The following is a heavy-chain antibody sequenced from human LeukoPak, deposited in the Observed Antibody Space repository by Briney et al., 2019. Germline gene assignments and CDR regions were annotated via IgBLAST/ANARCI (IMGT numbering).Heavy chain of an antibody. D-gene: IGHD2-2*01. CDR1: GYIFTNYG. V-gene: IGHV1-18*01. Sequence: ASVKVSCKASGYIFTNYGISWVRQAPGQGLEWMGWISIHNGHTNYAQKLQGRVTMTTDTSTSTAYMELRSLRSDDTAVYYCAGSLVPAAKHSGAFDIWGQGTMVTVSS. CDR2: ISIHNGHT. CDR3: AGSLVPAAKHSGAFDI. J-gene: IGHJ3*02.